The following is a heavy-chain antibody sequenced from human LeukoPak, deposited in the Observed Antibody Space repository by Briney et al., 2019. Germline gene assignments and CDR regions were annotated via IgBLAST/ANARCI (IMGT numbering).Heavy chain of an antibody. V-gene: IGHV4-61*01. CDR3: AGVLAAAGWFDP. CDR2: IYYSGST. J-gene: IGHJ5*02. D-gene: IGHD6-13*01. CDR1: GGSVSSGSYY. Sequence: SETLSLTCTVSGGSVSSGSYYWNWIRQPPGKGLEWIGYIYYSGSTNYNPSLKSRVTISVDTSKNQFSLKLSSVSAAATAVYFCAGVLAAAGWFDPWGQGTLVTVSS.